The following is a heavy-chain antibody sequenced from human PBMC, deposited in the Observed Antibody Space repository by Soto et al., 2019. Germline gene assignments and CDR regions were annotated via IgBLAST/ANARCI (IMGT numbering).Heavy chain of an antibody. V-gene: IGHV3-15*01. CDR3: TTEDRDNGGVSLDQ. D-gene: IGHD3-16*02. CDR2: IKSKTDGGTT. CDR1: GFTFRNAW. Sequence: AESLRLSCAASGFTFRNAWMSWVRQAPGKGLEWVGRIKSKTDGGTTDYAAPVKGRFTISRDDSKTTLYLQMNSLTTEDTAVYYCTTEDRDNGGVSLDQWGQG. J-gene: IGHJ1*01.